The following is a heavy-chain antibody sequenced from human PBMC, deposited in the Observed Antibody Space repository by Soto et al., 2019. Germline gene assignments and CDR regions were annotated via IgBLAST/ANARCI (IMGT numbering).Heavy chain of an antibody. CDR3: ARALVISGDAFDI. CDR2: INAGNGNT. J-gene: IGHJ3*02. CDR1: GYTFTSYA. Sequence: QVQLVQSGAEVKKPGASVKVSCKASGYTFTSYAMHWVRQAPGQRLEWMGWINAGNGNTKYSQKFQGRVTITRDTSASTAYMELSSLRSEDTAVYYCARALVISGDAFDIWGQGTMVTVSS. D-gene: IGHD3-22*01. V-gene: IGHV1-3*01.